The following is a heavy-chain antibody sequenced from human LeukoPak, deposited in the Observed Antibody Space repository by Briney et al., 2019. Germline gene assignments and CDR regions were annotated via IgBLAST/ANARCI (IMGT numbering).Heavy chain of an antibody. J-gene: IGHJ4*02. Sequence: GGSLRLSCAASGFTFSSYWMSWVRQAPGKGLEWVANIKQDGSEKYYVDSVKGRSTISRDNAKNSLYLQMDSLRAEDTAVYYCARGLYSSGWYEGSFDYWGQGTLVTVSS. CDR1: GFTFSSYW. V-gene: IGHV3-7*01. D-gene: IGHD6-19*01. CDR2: IKQDGSEK. CDR3: ARGLYSSGWYEGSFDY.